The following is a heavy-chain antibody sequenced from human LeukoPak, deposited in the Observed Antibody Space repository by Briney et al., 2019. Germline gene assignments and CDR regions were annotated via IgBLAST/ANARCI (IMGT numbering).Heavy chain of an antibody. V-gene: IGHV3-74*01. J-gene: IGHJ4*02. CDR3: AIVEVRGDYSKLDY. CDR2: INEDGSDT. Sequence: PGGSLRLSCAASGFTFTRYWMHWVRQPPGKGLEWVSRINEDGSDTTYADSVKGRFTISRDNGKNTVFLKMNSLRVEDTAVYYCAIVEVRGDYSKLDYWGQGLLVPVYS. CDR1: GFTFTRYW. D-gene: IGHD3-10*01.